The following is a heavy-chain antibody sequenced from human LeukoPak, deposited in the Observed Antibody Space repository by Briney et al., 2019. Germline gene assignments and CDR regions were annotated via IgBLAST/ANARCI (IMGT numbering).Heavy chain of an antibody. CDR2: IASDGSST. J-gene: IGHJ4*02. Sequence: GGSLRLSCAASGFTFSSYWMNWVRQAPGKGLVWVSRIASDGSSTTCADSVKGRFSISRDNSKDTVYLEMKTLRAEDTAVYYCAKSQGSSWQIFDYWGQGTLVTVSS. V-gene: IGHV3-74*01. D-gene: IGHD6-13*01. CDR1: GFTFSSYW. CDR3: AKSQGSSWQIFDY.